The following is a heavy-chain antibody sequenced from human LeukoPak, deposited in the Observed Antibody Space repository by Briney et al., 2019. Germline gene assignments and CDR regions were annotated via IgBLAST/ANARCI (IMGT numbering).Heavy chain of an antibody. V-gene: IGHV3-49*03. Sequence: GGSLRLSCAASGFTFSDYYMSWIRQAPGKGLEWVGFIRSKAYGGTTEYAASVKGRFTISRDDSKSIAYLQMNSLKTEDTAVYYCTRDGIQLWSRDYWGQGTLVTVSS. J-gene: IGHJ4*02. D-gene: IGHD5-18*01. CDR2: IRSKAYGGTT. CDR1: GFTFSDYY. CDR3: TRDGIQLWSRDY.